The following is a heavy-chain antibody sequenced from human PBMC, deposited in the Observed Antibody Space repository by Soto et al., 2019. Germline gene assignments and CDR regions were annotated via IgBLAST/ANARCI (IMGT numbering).Heavy chain of an antibody. J-gene: IGHJ6*02. CDR2: IIPIFGTA. CDR3: ARVVSIYYGMDF. V-gene: IGHV1-69*13. CDR1: GGTFSSYA. D-gene: IGHD6-6*01. Sequence: SVKVSCKAPGGTFSSYAISWVRQAPGQGLEWMGGIIPIFGTANYARKFQGRVTITADESTSTAYMELSSLRSEDTAVYYCARVVSIYYGMDFWGQGTXVTVSS.